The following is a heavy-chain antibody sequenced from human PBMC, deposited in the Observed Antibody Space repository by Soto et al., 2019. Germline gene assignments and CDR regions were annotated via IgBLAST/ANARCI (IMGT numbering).Heavy chain of an antibody. V-gene: IGHV1-24*01. D-gene: IGHD5-12*01. Sequence: QVQLIQSGAEVKKPGASVKVSCKVSGYTLTELSMHWVRQAPGKGLEWMGGIDPEDGETIYAENFQGRGTMTEDTSTDTAYMELSSLRTEDTALYYCATGSAYDPLGAPFDYWGQGTLVTVSS. J-gene: IGHJ4*02. CDR2: IDPEDGET. CDR3: ATGSAYDPLGAPFDY. CDR1: GYTLTELS.